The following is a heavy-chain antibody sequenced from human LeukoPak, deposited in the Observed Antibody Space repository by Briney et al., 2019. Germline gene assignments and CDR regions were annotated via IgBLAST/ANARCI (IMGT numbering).Heavy chain of an antibody. CDR2: ISYDGSNK. D-gene: IGHD1-26*01. Sequence: GGSLRLSCAASGFTFSSYAMHWVRQAPGKGLEWVAVISYDGSNKYYADSGKGRFTISRDNSKNTLYLQMNSLRAEDTAVYYCAKRIVGPYFYYFDYWGQGTLVTVAS. CDR1: GFTFSSYA. CDR3: AKRIVGPYFYYFDY. J-gene: IGHJ4*02. V-gene: IGHV3-30*18.